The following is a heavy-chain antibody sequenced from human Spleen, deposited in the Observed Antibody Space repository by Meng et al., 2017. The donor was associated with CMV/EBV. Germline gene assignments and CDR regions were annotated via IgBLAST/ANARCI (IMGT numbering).Heavy chain of an antibody. J-gene: IGHJ4*02. CDR2: MNPNSGNT. CDR3: SRDVGGGFCGDNCSGDS. V-gene: IGHV1-8*01. D-gene: IGHD2-21*01. Sequence: ASVKVSCKASGYTFTSYDINWVRQATGQGLEWMGWMNPNSGNTGYAQKFQGRVTMTRNTSISTAYMELRSLRSEDTAIYYCSRDVGGGFCGDNCSGDSWGQGTLVTVSS. CDR1: GYTFTSYD.